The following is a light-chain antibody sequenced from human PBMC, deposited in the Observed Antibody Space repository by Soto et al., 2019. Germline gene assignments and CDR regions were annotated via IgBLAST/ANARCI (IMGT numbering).Light chain of an antibody. CDR2: AAS. CDR3: QQSNVYPLT. J-gene: IGKJ4*01. CDR1: QGIRDF. Sequence: DIQLTQSPSFLSASVGDRVTITCRASQGIRDFLAWYQQKPGKAPKLLIYAASTLQTGVPTRFSGIASGTEFTLIISNLQPADFATYYCQQSNVYPLTFGGGTKVEIK. V-gene: IGKV1-9*01.